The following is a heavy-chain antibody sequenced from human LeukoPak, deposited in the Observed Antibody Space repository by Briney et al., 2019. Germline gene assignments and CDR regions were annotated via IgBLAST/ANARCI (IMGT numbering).Heavy chain of an antibody. V-gene: IGHV1-2*04. CDR2: INPNSGGT. D-gene: IGHD3-10*01. Sequence: GASVKVSCKASGYTFAGYYMHWVRQAPGQGLEWMGWINPNSGGTNYAQKFQGWVTMTRDTSISTAYMELSRLRSDDTAVYYCARVGWFGEGNDAFDIWGQGTMVTVSS. CDR3: ARVGWFGEGNDAFDI. J-gene: IGHJ3*02. CDR1: GYTFAGYY.